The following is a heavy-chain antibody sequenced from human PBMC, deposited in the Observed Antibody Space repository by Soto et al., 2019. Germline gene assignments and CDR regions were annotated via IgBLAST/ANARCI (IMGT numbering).Heavy chain of an antibody. V-gene: IGHV4-30-4*01. D-gene: IGHD7-27*01. J-gene: IGHJ6*02. CDR2: IYYSGST. CDR3: ARSGYWGYYYSYGMDV. Sequence: QVQLQESGPGLVKPSQTLSLTCTVSGGSISSGDYYWSWIRQPPGKGLEWIGYIYYSGSTYYNPPLPSRVNNPGDPSKNHVSLKLSSVTAADTAVYYCARSGYWGYYYSYGMDVWGQGTTVTVSS. CDR1: GGSISSGDYY.